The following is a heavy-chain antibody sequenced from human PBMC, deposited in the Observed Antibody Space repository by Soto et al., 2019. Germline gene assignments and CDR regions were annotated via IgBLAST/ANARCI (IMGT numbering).Heavy chain of an antibody. CDR3: ARGLFGGSHGTVGY. J-gene: IGHJ4*02. D-gene: IGHD1-26*01. CDR2: IYHSGST. CDR1: GGFIISDNW. Sequence: ASETLSLTCAVSGGFIISDNWWSWVRQPPGKGLEWIGEIYHSGSTNYNPSLKSRVTISVDKSRNQMSLKLISVTAADTAVYYCARGLFGGSHGTVGYWGQGTLVTVSS. V-gene: IGHV4-4*02.